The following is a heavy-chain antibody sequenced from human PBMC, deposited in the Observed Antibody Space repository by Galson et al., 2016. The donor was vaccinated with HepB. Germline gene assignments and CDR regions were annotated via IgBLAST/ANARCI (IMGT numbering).Heavy chain of an antibody. CDR2: IIPMFGTA. Sequence: SVKVSCKASGGTLRSYAISWVRQAPGQGLEWMGGIIPMFGTAHYAQRFQGRVTITADESTNTAYMELSSLRFEDTAVYYCARDAPVESDAIDIWGQGTRVTVSS. CDR3: ARDAPVESDAIDI. D-gene: IGHD5-24*01. J-gene: IGHJ3*02. V-gene: IGHV1-69*13. CDR1: GGTLRSYA.